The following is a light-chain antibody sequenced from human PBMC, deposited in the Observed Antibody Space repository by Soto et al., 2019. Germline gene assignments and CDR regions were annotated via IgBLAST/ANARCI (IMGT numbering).Light chain of an antibody. CDR1: SSDVGSYNY. CDR3: SSYTSRSTHRWV. Sequence: QSALTQPASVSGSPGQSITISCTGTSSDVGSYNYVSWYQHHPGKAPKLMIYEVSDRPSAVSNRFSGSKSGNTASLNISGLQAEDEDDYYCSSYTSRSTHRWVFGGGTKVTVL. CDR2: EVS. V-gene: IGLV2-14*01. J-gene: IGLJ3*02.